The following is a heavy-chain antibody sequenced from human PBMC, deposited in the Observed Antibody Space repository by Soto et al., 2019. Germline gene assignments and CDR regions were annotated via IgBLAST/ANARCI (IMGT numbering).Heavy chain of an antibody. V-gene: IGHV4-59*01. CDR3: ARDLGGLLNSDDAFDI. CDR2: IYYSGST. Sequence: NPSETLSLTCTVSGGSISSYYWSWIRQPPGKGLEWIGYIYYSGSTNYNPSLKSRVTISVDTSKNQFSLKLSSVTAADTAVYYCARDLGGLLNSDDAFDIWGQGTMVTVSS. D-gene: IGHD2-15*01. CDR1: GGSISSYY. J-gene: IGHJ3*02.